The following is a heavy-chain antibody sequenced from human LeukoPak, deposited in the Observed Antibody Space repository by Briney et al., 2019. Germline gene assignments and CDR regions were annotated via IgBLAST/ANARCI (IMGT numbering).Heavy chain of an antibody. CDR1: GFTFSSYA. D-gene: IGHD3-10*01. J-gene: IGHJ6*02. CDR3: ARSEFDYYYYYGMDV. CDR2: ISYDGSNK. Sequence: PGGSLRLSCAASGFTFSSYAMHWVRQAPGKGLEWVAVISYDGSNKYYADSVKGRFTISRDNSKNTLYLQMNSLRAEVTAVYYCARSEFDYYYYYGMDVWGQGTTVTVSS. V-gene: IGHV3-30-3*01.